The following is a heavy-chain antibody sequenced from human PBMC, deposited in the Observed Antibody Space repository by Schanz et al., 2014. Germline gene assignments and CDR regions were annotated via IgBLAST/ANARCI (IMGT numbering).Heavy chain of an antibody. V-gene: IGHV3-23*01. J-gene: IGHJ6*02. CDR2: ISDSGDTA. CDR3: AKDGPGGSGSYSADGGMDV. D-gene: IGHD3-10*01. CDR1: GFTFTNYA. Sequence: DVQLLESGGGLVQPGGSLRLSCAASGFTFTNYAMSWVRQAPGKGLEWVSLISDSGDTAYYADSVKGRFTISRDNFKGALYLQMSSLRAEEKAVYYCAKDGPGGSGSYSADGGMDVWGQGTTVTVSS.